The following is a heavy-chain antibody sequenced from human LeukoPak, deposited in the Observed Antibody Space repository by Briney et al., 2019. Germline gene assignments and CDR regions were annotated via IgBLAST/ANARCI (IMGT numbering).Heavy chain of an antibody. V-gene: IGHV5-51*01. J-gene: IGHJ4*02. CDR2: IYPADSDT. CDR3: AKRGGSRSFYSLDH. D-gene: IGHD3-10*01. CDR1: GYSFTSYW. Sequence: GESLKISCKGSGYSFTSYWIGWVRQKPGKGLEWMGIIYPADSDTRYSPSFQGQVTISADKSTTTAYLQWSSLKASDTAIYYCAKRGGSRSFYSLDHWGQGTRVTVSS.